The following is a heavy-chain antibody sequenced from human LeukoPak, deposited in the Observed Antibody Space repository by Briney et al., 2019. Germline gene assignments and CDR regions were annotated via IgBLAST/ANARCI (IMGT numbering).Heavy chain of an antibody. V-gene: IGHV1-18*01. J-gene: IGHJ6*03. CDR3: ARGTAAAGNYYYYYYMDV. D-gene: IGHD6-13*01. CDR1: GYTFTSYG. Sequence: ASVKVSCKASGYTFTSYGISWVRQAPGQGLEWMGWISAYNGNTNYAQKLQGRVTMTTDTSTSTAYMELRSLRSDDTAVYYCARGTAAAGNYYYYYYMDVWGKGTTVTISS. CDR2: ISAYNGNT.